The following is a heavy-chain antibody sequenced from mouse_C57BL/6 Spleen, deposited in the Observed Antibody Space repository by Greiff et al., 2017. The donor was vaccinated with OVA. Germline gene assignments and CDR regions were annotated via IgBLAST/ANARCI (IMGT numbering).Heavy chain of an antibody. J-gene: IGHJ1*03. D-gene: IGHD1-1*01. V-gene: IGHV1-26*01. CDR1: GYTFTDYY. Sequence: EVQLQQSGPELVKPGASVKISCKASGYTFTDYYMNWVKQSHGKSLEWIGDINPNNGGTSYNQKFKGKATLTVDKSSSTAYMELRSLTSEDSAVYYCAGRKAITPWYFDVWGTGTTVTVSS. CDR3: AGRKAITPWYFDV. CDR2: INPNNGGT.